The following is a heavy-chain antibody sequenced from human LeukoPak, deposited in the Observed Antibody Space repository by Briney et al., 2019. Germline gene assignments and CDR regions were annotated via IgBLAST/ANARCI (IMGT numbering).Heavy chain of an antibody. Sequence: GGSLRLSCAASGFTFSSYAMSWVRRAPGKGLEWVSALSGSGGSTYYAGSVKGRFTISRDNSKNTLYLQMNSLRAEDTAVYYCAKDLPWNYYDSSGYPVFDYWGQGTLVTVSS. D-gene: IGHD3-22*01. CDR3: AKDLPWNYYDSSGYPVFDY. CDR2: LSGSGGST. J-gene: IGHJ4*02. CDR1: GFTFSSYA. V-gene: IGHV3-23*01.